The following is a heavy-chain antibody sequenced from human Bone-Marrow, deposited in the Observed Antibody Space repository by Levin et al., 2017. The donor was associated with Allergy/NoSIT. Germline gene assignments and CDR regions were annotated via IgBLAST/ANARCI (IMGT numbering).Heavy chain of an antibody. CDR1: GDSISSGGYC. D-gene: IGHD5-12*01. CDR3: ARGHSGYDYNSPVGY. CDR2: IYYSGST. Sequence: SCTVSGDSISSGGYCWSWIRQHPVKGLEWIGYIYYSGSTYYNPSLKSRVTISVDTSKNHFSLKLSSLTAADTAVYYCARGHSGYDYNSPVGYWGQGTLVTVSS. J-gene: IGHJ4*02. V-gene: IGHV4-31*03.